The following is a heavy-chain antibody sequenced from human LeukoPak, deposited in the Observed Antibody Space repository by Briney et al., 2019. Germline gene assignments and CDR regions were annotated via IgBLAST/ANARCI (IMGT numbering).Heavy chain of an antibody. D-gene: IGHD3-3*01. J-gene: IGHJ4*02. Sequence: GESLKISCXGSGYSFTRYWIGWVRQMSGKGLEWMRIIYPGDSDTRYSPSFQGQVTISADKSISTAYLQWSSLKASDTAMYYCARPHYDFWSGYPYYFDYWGQGTLVTVSS. V-gene: IGHV5-51*01. CDR2: IYPGDSDT. CDR3: ARPHYDFWSGYPYYFDY. CDR1: GYSFTRYW.